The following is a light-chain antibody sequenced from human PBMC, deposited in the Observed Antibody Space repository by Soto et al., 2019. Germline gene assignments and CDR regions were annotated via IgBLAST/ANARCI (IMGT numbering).Light chain of an antibody. V-gene: IGLV2-14*01. Sequence: QSVLTQPASVSGSPGQSVTISCTGPRSDIGDSNFISWYQHSPGEAPRLLIYQVNNRPSGVSGRFSGSKAGNTASLTISGLLDDDEADHFCASFRSGTILVFGSGTKVTVL. CDR2: QVN. CDR3: ASFRSGTILV. J-gene: IGLJ1*01. CDR1: RSDIGDSNF.